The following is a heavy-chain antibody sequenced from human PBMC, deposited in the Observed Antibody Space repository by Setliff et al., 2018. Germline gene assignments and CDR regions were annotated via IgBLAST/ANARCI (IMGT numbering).Heavy chain of an antibody. J-gene: IGHJ4*02. CDR3: ARYDSSGYSENYYFDY. V-gene: IGHV4-39*07. Sequence: PSETLSLTCTVSGGSISTTDYYWGWIRQPPGKGLEWIGCVYYSGNTYYSPSLKSRVTMLVDTSKNQFSLMLYSVTAAGTAIYYCARYDSSGYSENYYFDYWGQGTLVTVSS. CDR2: VYYSGNT. CDR1: GGSISTTDYY. D-gene: IGHD3-22*01.